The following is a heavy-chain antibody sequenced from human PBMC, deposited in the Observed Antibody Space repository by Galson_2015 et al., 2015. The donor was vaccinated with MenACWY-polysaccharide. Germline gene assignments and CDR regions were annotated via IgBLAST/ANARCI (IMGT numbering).Heavy chain of an antibody. CDR1: GFNFNNHG. CDR3: ARALRGITVDD. Sequence: SLRLSCAASGFNFNNHGMHWVRQAPGKGLEWVALIWYDGSKEYYAGSVKGRFTISQDNSKNTVYLQMNSLRAEDTAVYYCARALRGITVDDWGQGTLVAVSS. D-gene: IGHD3-10*01. CDR2: IWYDGSKE. V-gene: IGHV3-33*01. J-gene: IGHJ4*02.